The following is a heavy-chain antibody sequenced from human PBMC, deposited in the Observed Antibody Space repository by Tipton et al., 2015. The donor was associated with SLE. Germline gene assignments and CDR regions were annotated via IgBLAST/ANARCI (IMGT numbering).Heavy chain of an antibody. V-gene: IGHV4-4*07. CDR1: DASMNSYF. J-gene: IGHJ4*02. Sequence: GLVKPSETLSLTCNVSDASMNSYFWNWIRQPAGKGLEWIGRLSLSDKNSYNPSLQSRVTMSVDTSKSQFSLEVRSVTATDTAIYYCARGGYSSGRYGDYFVYCGQGTLVTVSS. D-gene: IGHD6-19*01. CDR2: LSLSDKN. CDR3: ARGGYSSGRYGDYFVY.